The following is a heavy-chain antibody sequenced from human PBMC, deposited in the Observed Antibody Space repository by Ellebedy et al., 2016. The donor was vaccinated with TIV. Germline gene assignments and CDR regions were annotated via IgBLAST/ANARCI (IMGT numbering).Heavy chain of an antibody. CDR1: GLTFSSHA. V-gene: IGHV3-23*01. CDR2: ITESGGNT. Sequence: GESLKISCSASGLTFSSHAMSLVRQAPGKGLEWVSSITESGGNTYYADSVKGRFTISRDNSKDTLFLQMTSLRAEDTAIYFCARDPVGVGPAFDVWGQGTMVTVSS. D-gene: IGHD4-23*01. J-gene: IGHJ3*01. CDR3: ARDPVGVGPAFDV.